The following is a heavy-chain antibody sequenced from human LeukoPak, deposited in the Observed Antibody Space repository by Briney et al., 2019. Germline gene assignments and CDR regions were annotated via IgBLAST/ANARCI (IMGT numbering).Heavy chain of an antibody. V-gene: IGHV4-34*01. D-gene: IGHD6-13*01. Sequence: SSETLSLTCAVYGASFRNYYWSWIRQTPGKGLEWFGEIDHSGTTNYNPSLKSRVTISLDTSKNQFSLKVTSVTAADTAVYFCARSGTYQYSSTSDYWGQGTLVTVSS. CDR2: IDHSGTT. CDR3: ARSGTYQYSSTSDY. CDR1: GASFRNYY. J-gene: IGHJ4*02.